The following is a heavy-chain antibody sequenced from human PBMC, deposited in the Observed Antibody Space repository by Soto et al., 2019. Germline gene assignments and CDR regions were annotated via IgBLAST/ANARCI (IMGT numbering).Heavy chain of an antibody. V-gene: IGHV3-74*01. CDR3: TRGRQLAQLDY. D-gene: IGHD6-13*01. J-gene: IGHJ4*02. CDR1: GFTFSSYW. CDR2: INGDESDT. Sequence: GGSLRLSCAASGFTFSSYWMHWVRQAPGKGPVWVSRINGDESDTSYADSVKGRFTISRDNAKNTLYLQMNSLRADDTAVYYCTRGRQLAQLDYWGQGTPVTVSS.